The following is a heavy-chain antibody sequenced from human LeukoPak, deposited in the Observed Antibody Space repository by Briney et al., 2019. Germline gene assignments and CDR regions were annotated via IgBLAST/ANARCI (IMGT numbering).Heavy chain of an antibody. D-gene: IGHD6-13*01. V-gene: IGHV3-11*01. CDR2: ISSSGDAI. J-gene: IGHJ4*02. CDR1: GFTFSDYY. CDR3: ARDSSLAAGYDY. Sequence: GGSLRLSCAASGFTFSDYYMSWIRQGPGKGLERVSYISSSGDAIYYADSVKGRFTISRDNAKNSLYLQMNSLRAEDTAVYYCARDSSLAAGYDYWGQGTLVTVSS.